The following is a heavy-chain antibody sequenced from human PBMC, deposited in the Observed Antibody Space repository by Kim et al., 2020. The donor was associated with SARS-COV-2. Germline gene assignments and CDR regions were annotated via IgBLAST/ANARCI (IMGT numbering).Heavy chain of an antibody. V-gene: IGHV4-34*01. D-gene: IGHD3-16*01. CDR3: ARGKFGDDGRPFDY. CDR1: GGSFSGYY. Sequence: SETLSLTCAVYGGSFSGYYWSWIRQPPGKGLEWIGEINHSGSTNYNPSLKSRVTISVDTSKNQFSLKLSSVTAADTAVYYCARGKFGDDGRPFDYWGQGTLVTVSS. J-gene: IGHJ4*02. CDR2: INHSGST.